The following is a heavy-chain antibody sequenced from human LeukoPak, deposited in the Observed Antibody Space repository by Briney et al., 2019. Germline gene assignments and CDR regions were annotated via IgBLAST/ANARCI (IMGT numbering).Heavy chain of an antibody. V-gene: IGHV1-24*01. D-gene: IGHD6-19*01. CDR2: FDPEDGET. J-gene: IGHJ4*02. CDR1: GYTLTELS. CDR3: ATVASGTVADAFDY. Sequence: ASVKVSCKVSGYTLTELSMHWVRLAPGKGLEWMGGFDPEDGETIYAQKFQGRVTMTEDTSTDTAYMELSSLRSEDTAVYYCATVASGTVADAFDYWGQGSLVTVSS.